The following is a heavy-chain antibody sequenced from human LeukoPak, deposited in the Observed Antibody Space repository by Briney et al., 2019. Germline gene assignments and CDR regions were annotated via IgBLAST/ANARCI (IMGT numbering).Heavy chain of an antibody. CDR1: D. CDR2: MNPNSGNT. V-gene: IGHV1-8*01. D-gene: IGHD6-6*01. J-gene: IGHJ4*02. Sequence: DIXWVRQAPGQGLEWMGWMNPNSGNTGYAQKFQGRVTMTRNTSISTAYMELSSLRSEDTAVYYCARGNPHQDSSSEYVYWGQGTLVTVSS. CDR3: ARGNPHQDSSSEYVY.